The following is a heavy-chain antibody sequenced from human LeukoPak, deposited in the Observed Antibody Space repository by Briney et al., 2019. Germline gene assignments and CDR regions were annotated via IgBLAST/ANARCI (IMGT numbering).Heavy chain of an antibody. D-gene: IGHD3-3*01. CDR3: ARTYTIFGVVIYDY. CDR1: GYTFTGYY. CDR2: INPNSGGT. J-gene: IGHJ4*02. V-gene: IGHV1-2*02. Sequence: ASVKVSCKASGYTFTGYYMHWVRQAPGQGLEWMGWINPNSGGTNYAQKLQGRVTMTRDTSISTAYMELSRLRSDDTAVYYCARTYTIFGVVIYDYWGQGTLVTVSS.